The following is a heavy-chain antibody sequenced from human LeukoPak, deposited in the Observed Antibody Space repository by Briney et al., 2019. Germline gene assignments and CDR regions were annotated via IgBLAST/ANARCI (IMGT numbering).Heavy chain of an antibody. V-gene: IGHV4-59*11. Sequence: SETLSLTCTVSGGSISSHFWTWIRQSPGKGLEWIGYIYYRGNTNYNPSLRSRVTISIDTSKNQFSLSLTSVTAEDTALYYCAKDFGSGSYGRTAGFSMFDYWGQGTLVTVSS. J-gene: IGHJ4*02. CDR1: GGSISSHF. D-gene: IGHD3-10*01. CDR2: IYYRGNT. CDR3: AKDFGSGSYGRTAGFSMFDY.